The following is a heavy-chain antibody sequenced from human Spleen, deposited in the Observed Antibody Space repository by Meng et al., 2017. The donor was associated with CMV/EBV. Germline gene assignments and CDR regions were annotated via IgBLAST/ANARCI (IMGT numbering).Heavy chain of an antibody. CDR2: INPSGNTT. D-gene: IGHD1-7*01. V-gene: IGHV1-46*01. J-gene: IGHJ4*02. Sequence: YSIHWVRQAPGQGLERMRIINPSGNTTTYAQKFQGRVTMTTDTSTSTIYMDLSSLRSEDTAVYYCARGSQLRGAGTTVTRLFYYFDYWGQGALVTVSS. CDR3: ARGSQLRGAGTTVTRLFYYFDY. CDR1: YS.